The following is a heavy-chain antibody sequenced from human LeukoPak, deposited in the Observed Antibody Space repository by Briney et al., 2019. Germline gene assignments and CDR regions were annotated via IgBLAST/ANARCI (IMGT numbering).Heavy chain of an antibody. CDR1: GGSISSGGYY. CDR2: IYYSGST. J-gene: IGHJ4*02. D-gene: IGHD6-19*01. Sequence: SETLSLTCTVSGGSISSGGYYWSWIRQHPGKGLEWIGYIYYSGSTYYNPSLKSRVTISVDTSKNQFSLKLSSVTAADTAVYYCASVNAVAGRIPSYYFDYWGQGTLVTVSS. CDR3: ASVNAVAGRIPSYYFDY. V-gene: IGHV4-31*03.